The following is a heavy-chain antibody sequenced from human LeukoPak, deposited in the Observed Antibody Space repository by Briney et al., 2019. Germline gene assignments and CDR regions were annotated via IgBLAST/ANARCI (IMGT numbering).Heavy chain of an antibody. CDR3: AKARFRTVGSYYLL. CDR1: GFTFSSYA. Sequence: GGSLRLSCAASGFTFSSYAMSWVRQAPGKGLEWVSAISGSGGSTYYADSVKGRFTISRDNSKNTLYLQMNSRGAEDTAVYYCAKARFRTVGSYYLLWGQGTLVTVSS. V-gene: IGHV3-23*01. J-gene: IGHJ4*02. CDR2: ISGSGGST. D-gene: IGHD1-26*01.